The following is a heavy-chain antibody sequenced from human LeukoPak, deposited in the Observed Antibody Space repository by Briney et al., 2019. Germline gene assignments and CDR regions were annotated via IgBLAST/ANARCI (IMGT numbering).Heavy chain of an antibody. CDR2: IYYSGST. Sequence: SETLSLTCTVSGASMSRYYWSWIRQPPGKGLEWIGYIYYSGSTNYNPSLKSRVTISVDTSKNQFSLKLSSVTAADTAVYYCARARLWFGESIFDYWGQGTLVTVSS. CDR3: ARARLWFGESIFDY. V-gene: IGHV4-59*01. CDR1: GASMSRYY. J-gene: IGHJ4*02. D-gene: IGHD3-10*01.